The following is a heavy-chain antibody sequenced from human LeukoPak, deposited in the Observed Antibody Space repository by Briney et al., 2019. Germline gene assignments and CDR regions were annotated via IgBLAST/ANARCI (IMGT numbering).Heavy chain of an antibody. Sequence: ASVKVSCKASGYTFTGYYMHWVRQAPGQGLEWMGGINPNSGGTNYAQKFQGRVTMTRDTSISTAYMELSRLRSDDTAVYYCARLYCSSTSCLTSDYYGMDVWGQGTTVTVSS. D-gene: IGHD2-2*01. V-gene: IGHV1-2*02. J-gene: IGHJ6*02. CDR3: ARLYCSSTSCLTSDYYGMDV. CDR1: GYTFTGYY. CDR2: INPNSGGT.